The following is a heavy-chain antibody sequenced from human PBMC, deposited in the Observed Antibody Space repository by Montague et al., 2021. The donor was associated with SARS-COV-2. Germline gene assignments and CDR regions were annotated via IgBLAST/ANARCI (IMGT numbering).Heavy chain of an antibody. Sequence: SLRLSCAASGFSFSSYGLNRVRQAPGKGLEWVAVIWYGGSNKQYADSVKGRFTISRDNSKNTLYLQMNSLRAEDTALYYCARDSFSSCTSSSCYMGGMDVWGQGTMVTVSS. CDR1: GFSFSSYG. CDR2: IWYGGSNK. D-gene: IGHD2-2*02. V-gene: IGHV3-33*01. CDR3: ARDSFSSCTSSSCYMGGMDV. J-gene: IGHJ6*02.